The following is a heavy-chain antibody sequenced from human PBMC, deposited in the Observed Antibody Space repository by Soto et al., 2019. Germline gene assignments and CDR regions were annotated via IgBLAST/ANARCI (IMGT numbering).Heavy chain of an antibody. V-gene: IGHV3-7*01. D-gene: IGHD6-13*01. Sequence: GGSLRLSCAASGFTFSRSWMHWVCQAPEKGQEWVADIKCDGSEKHYLDSVKGRLTISRDNAKNSLYLQVNSLRAEDTTVYYCARDGQQLVRPYNWFDPWGQGTLVTVSS. CDR1: GFTFSRSW. CDR2: IKCDGSEK. J-gene: IGHJ5*02. CDR3: ARDGQQLVRPYNWFDP.